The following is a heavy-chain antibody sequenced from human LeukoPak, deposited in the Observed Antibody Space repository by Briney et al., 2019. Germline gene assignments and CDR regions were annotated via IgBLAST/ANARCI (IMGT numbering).Heavy chain of an antibody. V-gene: IGHV3-48*04. CDR2: ISSDGGTM. J-gene: IGHJ4*02. D-gene: IGHD6-25*01. CDR3: ARGGNYFDH. Sequence: GGSLRLSCAASGFIFSSFGMHWVRQAPGKGLEWVAYISSDGGTMYYADSVKGRFTISRDDAKKSLYLQTNRLRAEDTAVYYCARGGNYFDHWGQGTLATVSS. CDR1: GFIFSSFG.